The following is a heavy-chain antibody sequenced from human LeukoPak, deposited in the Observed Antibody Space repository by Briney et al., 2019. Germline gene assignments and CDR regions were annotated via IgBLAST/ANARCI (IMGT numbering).Heavy chain of an antibody. CDR1: GGSISSSSYY. D-gene: IGHD3-22*01. CDR2: IYYSGST. V-gene: IGHV4-39*01. CDR3: ASVERITMIVVVITGAFDI. Sequence: PSETLSLTCTVSGGSISSSSYYWGWIRQPPGKGLEWIGSIYYSGSTYYNPSPKSRVTISVDTSKNQFSLKLSSVTAADTAVYYCASVERITMIVVVITGAFDIWGQGTMVTVSS. J-gene: IGHJ3*02.